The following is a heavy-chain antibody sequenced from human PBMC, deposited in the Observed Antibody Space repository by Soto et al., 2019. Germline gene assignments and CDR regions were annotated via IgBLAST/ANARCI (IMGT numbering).Heavy chain of an antibody. V-gene: IGHV1-58*01. J-gene: IGHJ4*02. CDR3: AAGKDGYNEFDY. Sequence: ASVKVSCKASGFTFTSSAVQWVRQARGQRLEWIGWIVVGSGNTNYAQKFQERVTITRDMSTSTAYMELSSLRSEDTAVYYCAAGKDGYNEFDYWGQGTLVTVSS. CDR1: GFTFTSSA. CDR2: IVVGSGNT. D-gene: IGHD5-12*01.